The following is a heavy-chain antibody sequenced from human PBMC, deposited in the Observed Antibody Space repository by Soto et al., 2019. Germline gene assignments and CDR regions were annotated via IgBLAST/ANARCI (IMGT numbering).Heavy chain of an antibody. CDR1: VFTFSSYW. V-gene: IGHV3-74*01. CDR2: INSDGSST. J-gene: IGHJ4*02. CDR3: ARSITGYSYADS. Sequence: VKLVESGGGLVQPGGSLRLSCAASVFTFSSYWMHWVRQAPGKGLVWVSRINSDGSSTVYVDSVKGRFTISRDNAKNTLYLQMNSLRAEDTAVYYCARSITGYSYADSWGQGTLVTVSS. D-gene: IGHD5-18*01.